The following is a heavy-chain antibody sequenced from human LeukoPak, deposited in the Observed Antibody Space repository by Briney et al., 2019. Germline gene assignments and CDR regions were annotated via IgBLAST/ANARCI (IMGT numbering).Heavy chain of an antibody. D-gene: IGHD2-21*01. CDR3: ARITFVVGGYGMDV. CDR1: GVSISSYY. CDR2: IHYSGGIT. J-gene: IGHJ6*02. V-gene: IGHV4-59*08. Sequence: SETLSLTCTVSGVSISSYYWSWIRQPPGKGLEWIGYIHYSGGITYYNPSLKSRVTISVDTSKNQFSLSLSSVTAADTAVYYCARITFVVGGYGMDVWGQGTTVTVSS.